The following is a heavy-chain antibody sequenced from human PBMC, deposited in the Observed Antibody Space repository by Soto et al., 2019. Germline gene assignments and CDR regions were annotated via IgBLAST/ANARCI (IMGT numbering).Heavy chain of an antibody. CDR2: ISYDGSNK. Sequence: GVSLRLSCAASGFTFSSYGMHWVRQAPGKGLEWVAVISYDGSNKYYADSVKGRFTISRDNSKNTLYLQMNSLRAEDTAVYYCASTLGVLRYFDWLRAAFDIWGQGTMVTVSS. V-gene: IGHV3-30*03. CDR1: GFTFSSYG. D-gene: IGHD3-9*01. J-gene: IGHJ3*02. CDR3: ASTLGVLRYFDWLRAAFDI.